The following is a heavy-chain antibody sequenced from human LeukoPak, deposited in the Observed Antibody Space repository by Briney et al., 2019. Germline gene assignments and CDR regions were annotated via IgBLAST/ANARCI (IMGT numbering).Heavy chain of an antibody. Sequence: GASVKVSCKASGYTFTGYFMHWVRQPPGQGLEWMGWINPNIGDASYAQKFQGRVTMTRDRSINTAYMELSRLTSDDTAVYYCARMDLDGGDSIGFDSWGQGTLVTVSS. D-gene: IGHD2-21*02. V-gene: IGHV1-2*02. CDR2: INPNIGDA. J-gene: IGHJ5*01. CDR1: GYTFTGYF. CDR3: ARMDLDGGDSIGFDS.